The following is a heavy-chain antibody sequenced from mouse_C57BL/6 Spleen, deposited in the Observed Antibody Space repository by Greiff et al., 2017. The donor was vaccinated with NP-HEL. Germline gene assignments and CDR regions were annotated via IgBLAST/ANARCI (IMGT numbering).Heavy chain of an antibody. CDR3: ARSGYDYYCDY. V-gene: IGHV2-5*01. D-gene: IGHD2-4*01. CDR1: GFSLTSYG. J-gene: IGHJ2*01. Sequence: VQLQESGPGLVQPSQSLSITCTVSGFSLTSYGVHWVRQSPGKGLEWLGVIWRGGSTDYNAAFMSRPSITKDNSKSQVFFKMNSLQADDTAIYYCARSGYDYYCDYWGQGTTLTVSS. CDR2: IWRGGST.